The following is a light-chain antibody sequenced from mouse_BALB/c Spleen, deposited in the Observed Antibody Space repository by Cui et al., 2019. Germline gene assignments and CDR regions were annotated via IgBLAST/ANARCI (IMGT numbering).Light chain of an antibody. CDR1: LDVGTA. J-gene: IGKJ1*01. CDR2: WAS. Sequence: DIVMTQSHKFMSTSVGDRVSITCKASLDVGTAVAWYQQKPGQSPKLLIYWASTRHTGVPGRCTGSGSGTDFTLTISNVQSEDLADYFCQQYSSYRTFGGGTKLEIK. V-gene: IGKV6-23*01. CDR3: QQYSSYRT.